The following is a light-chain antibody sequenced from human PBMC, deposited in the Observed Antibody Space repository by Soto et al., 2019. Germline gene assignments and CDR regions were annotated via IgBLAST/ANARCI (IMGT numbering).Light chain of an antibody. V-gene: IGKV1-39*01. J-gene: IGKJ1*01. CDR3: QQTYNSPLT. CDR2: GAS. CDR1: QNIRIY. Sequence: IQMTQSPSSLSASVGDRVTITCRASQNIRIYLNWYQQKPGKAPSLLVYGASTLQSGVPSRFSGSGSGPVFTLTINSLQPEDFATYYCQQTYNSPLTFGQGTKVDIK.